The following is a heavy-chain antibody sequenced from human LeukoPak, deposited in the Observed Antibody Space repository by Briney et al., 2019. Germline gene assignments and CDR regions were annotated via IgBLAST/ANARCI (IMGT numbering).Heavy chain of an antibody. D-gene: IGHD2-15*01. CDR1: GGTFSSYA. J-gene: IGHJ6*03. CDR2: IIPIFGTA. Sequence: SVKVSCKASGGTFSSYAISWVRQAPGQGLELMGGIIPIFGTANYAQKFQGRVTITTDESTSTAYMELSSLRSEDTAVYYCARNPTPRQLAYYMDVWGKGTTVTVSS. V-gene: IGHV1-69*05. CDR3: ARNPTPRQLAYYMDV.